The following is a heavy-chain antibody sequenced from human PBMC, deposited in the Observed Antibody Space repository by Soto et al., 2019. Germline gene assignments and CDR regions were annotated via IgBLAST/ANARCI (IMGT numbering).Heavy chain of an antibody. CDR3: ARSKITGKDYYYYGMDV. V-gene: IGHV4-30-4*02. J-gene: IGHJ6*02. CDR2: IYYSGST. CDR1: GGSISSGDYY. D-gene: IGHD1-20*01. Sequence: SETLSLTCTVSGGSISSGDYYWSWIRQPPGKGLEWIGYIYYSGSTYYNPSLKSRVTISVDTSKNQFSLKLSSVTAADTAVYYCARSKITGKDYYYYGMDVWGQGTTVTVSS.